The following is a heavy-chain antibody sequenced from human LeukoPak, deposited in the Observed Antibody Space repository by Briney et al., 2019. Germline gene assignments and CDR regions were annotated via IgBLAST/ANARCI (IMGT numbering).Heavy chain of an antibody. Sequence: GESLRLSCAASGFTFSSYWMHWVRQAPGKGLVWVSRINSDGSSTSYADSVKGRFTISRDNAKNTLYLQMNSLRAEDTAVYYCSRRSGYRYGGGYWGRGNLVSVPS. D-gene: IGHD5-18*01. J-gene: IGHJ4*02. CDR3: SRRSGYRYGGGY. CDR1: GFTFSSYW. V-gene: IGHV3-74*01. CDR2: INSDGSST.